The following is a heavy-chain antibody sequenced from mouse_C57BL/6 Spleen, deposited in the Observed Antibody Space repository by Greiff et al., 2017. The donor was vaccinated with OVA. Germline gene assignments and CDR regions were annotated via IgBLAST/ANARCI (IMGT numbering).Heavy chain of an antibody. CDR1: GYSFTGYF. CDR2: INPYNGDT. V-gene: IGHV1-20*01. Sequence: EVKLQESGPELVKPGDSVKISCKASGYSFTGYFMNWVMQSHGKSLEWIGRINPYNGDTFYNQKFKGKATLTVDKTSSTAHMELRSLTSEDSAVYYCARHYDYDGEDFDYWGQGTTLTVSS. CDR3: ARHYDYDGEDFDY. D-gene: IGHD2-4*01. J-gene: IGHJ2*01.